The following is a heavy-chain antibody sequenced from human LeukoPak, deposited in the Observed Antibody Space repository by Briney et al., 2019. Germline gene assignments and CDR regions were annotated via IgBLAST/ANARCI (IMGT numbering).Heavy chain of an antibody. CDR2: VYYTGST. CDR3: ARDSSTVTTRHFDY. J-gene: IGHJ4*02. Sequence: SETLSLTCTVSGGSINNYYWTWIRQPPGKGLECIGYVYYTGSTYYNPSLKSRVTISVDSSKNQFSLKLNSVTAADTAVYYCARDSSTVTTRHFDYWGQGTLVAVSS. V-gene: IGHV4-59*01. D-gene: IGHD4-17*01. CDR1: GGSINNYY.